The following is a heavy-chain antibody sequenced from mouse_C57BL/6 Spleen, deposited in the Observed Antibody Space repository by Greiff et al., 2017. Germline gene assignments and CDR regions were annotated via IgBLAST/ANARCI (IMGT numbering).Heavy chain of an antibody. V-gene: IGHV5-17*01. J-gene: IGHJ3*01. CDR3: ARAHYYGSSYFPFAY. D-gene: IGHD1-1*01. Sequence: EVKLQESGGGLVKPGGSLKLSCAASGFTFSDYGMHWVRPAPEKGLEWVAYISSGSSTIYYADTVKGRFTISRDNAKNTLFLQMTSLRSEDTAMYYCARAHYYGSSYFPFAYWGQGTLVTVSA. CDR2: ISSGSSTI. CDR1: GFTFSDYG.